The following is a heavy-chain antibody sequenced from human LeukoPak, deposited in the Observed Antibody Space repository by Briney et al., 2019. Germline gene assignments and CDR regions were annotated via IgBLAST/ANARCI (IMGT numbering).Heavy chain of an antibody. J-gene: IGHJ4*02. Sequence: SETLSLTCTVSGGSISSSSYYWGWIRQPPGKGLEWIGSIYYSGSTYYNPSLKSRVTISVDTSKNQFSLKLSSVTAADTAVYYCARDPGDRSGSFDYWGQGTLVTVSS. V-gene: IGHV4-39*07. CDR3: ARDPGDRSGSFDY. D-gene: IGHD3-22*01. CDR1: GGSISSSSYY. CDR2: IYYSGST.